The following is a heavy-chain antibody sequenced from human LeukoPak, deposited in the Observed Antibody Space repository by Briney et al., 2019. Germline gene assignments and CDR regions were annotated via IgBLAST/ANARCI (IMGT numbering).Heavy chain of an antibody. CDR3: ARGPYMEVIFGVVADY. Sequence: GGSLRLSCAASGFTFSSYSMNWVRQAPGKGLEWVSSISSSSSYIYYADSVKGRFTISRDNAKNSLYLQMNSLRAEDTAVYYCARGPYMEVIFGVVADYWGQGTLVTVSS. V-gene: IGHV3-21*01. J-gene: IGHJ4*02. D-gene: IGHD3-3*01. CDR2: ISSSSSYI. CDR1: GFTFSSYS.